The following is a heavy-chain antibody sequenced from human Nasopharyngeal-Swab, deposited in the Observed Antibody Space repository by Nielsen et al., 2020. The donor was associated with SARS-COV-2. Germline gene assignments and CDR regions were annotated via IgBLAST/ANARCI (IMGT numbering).Heavy chain of an antibody. D-gene: IGHD5-12*01. J-gene: IGHJ4*02. CDR2: INPNSGGT. V-gene: IGHV1-18*03. CDR3: ARARGYSGYDY. Sequence: WVRQAPGQGLEWMGRINPNSGGTNYAQKLQGRVTMTTDTSTSTAYMELRSLRSDDMAVYYCARARGYSGYDYWGQGTLVTVSS.